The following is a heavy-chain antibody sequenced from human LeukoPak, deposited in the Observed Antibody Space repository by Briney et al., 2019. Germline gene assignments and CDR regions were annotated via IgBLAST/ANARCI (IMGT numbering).Heavy chain of an antibody. V-gene: IGHV1-2*02. J-gene: IGHJ4*02. CDR1: GYTFTGYY. Sequence: TSVKVSCKASGYTFTGYYMHWVQQAPGQGLEWMGWINPNSGGTNYAQKFQGRVTMTRDTSISTAYMELSRLRSDDTAVYYCASLNYYDSSGYRGDYWGQGTLVTVSS. CDR3: ASLNYYDSSGYRGDY. D-gene: IGHD3-22*01. CDR2: INPNSGGT.